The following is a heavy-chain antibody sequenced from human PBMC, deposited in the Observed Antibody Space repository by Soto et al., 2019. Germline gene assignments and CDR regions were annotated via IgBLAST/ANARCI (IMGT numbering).Heavy chain of an antibody. J-gene: IGHJ3*02. CDR3: AIETPPVPRGAFVI. CDR1: GNSFTSYW. CDR2: IYPGDSDT. Sequence: PGEALKISCKGSGNSFTSYWIGWVRQMPGKGLEGMGIIYPGDSDTRYSPSFQGQVTISADKSISTAYLQWSSLKASDTAMYYCAIETPPVPRGAFVIWGQGTMVTVSS. V-gene: IGHV5-51*01.